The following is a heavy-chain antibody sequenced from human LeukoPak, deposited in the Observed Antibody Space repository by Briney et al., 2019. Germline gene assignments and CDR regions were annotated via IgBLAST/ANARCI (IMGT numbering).Heavy chain of an antibody. CDR3: ARGSGGLNFFDY. V-gene: IGHV6-1*01. D-gene: IGHD6-25*01. CDR2: TYYRSKWSS. J-gene: IGHJ4*02. CDR1: GDSVSSNRAA. Sequence: SQTLSLTCAITGDSVSSNRAAWNWIRQSPSRGLEWLGRTYYRSKWSSDYAMTVNGRITFNADTSKSQVSLQLTSVTPEDTAVYYCARGSGGLNFFDYWGQGTLVTVSS.